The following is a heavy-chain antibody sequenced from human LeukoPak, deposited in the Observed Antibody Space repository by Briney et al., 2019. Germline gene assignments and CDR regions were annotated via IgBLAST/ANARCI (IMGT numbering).Heavy chain of an antibody. CDR2: IYYSGST. D-gene: IGHD2-15*01. CDR3: ARESTNSGGFDI. Sequence: PSETLSLTCTVSGGSISSSSYYWGWIRQPPGKGLEWIGSIYYSGSTYYNPSLKSRVTVSLDTSKIQFSLKLSSVTAADTAVYYCARESTNSGGFDICGRGTMVTVSS. CDR1: GGSISSSSYY. V-gene: IGHV4-39*07. J-gene: IGHJ3*02.